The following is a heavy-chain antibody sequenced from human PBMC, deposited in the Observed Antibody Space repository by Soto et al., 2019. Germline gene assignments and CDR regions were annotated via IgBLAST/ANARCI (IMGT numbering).Heavy chain of an antibody. J-gene: IGHJ4*02. V-gene: IGHV4-30-4*01. Sequence: QVQLQESGPGLVKPSQTLSLTCTVSGGSISSGDYYWSWIRQPPGKGLEWIGYIYYSGSTYYNPSLKRRVTVSVDTSKNKFSLRLSSVTDADTAVYYCARDTEHGGFDYWGQVTLVTVSS. D-gene: IGHD2-15*01. CDR3: ARDTEHGGFDY. CDR2: IYYSGST. CDR1: GGSISSGDYY.